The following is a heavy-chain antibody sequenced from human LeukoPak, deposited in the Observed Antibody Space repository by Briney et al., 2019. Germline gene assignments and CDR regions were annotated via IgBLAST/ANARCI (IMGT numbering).Heavy chain of an antibody. CDR1: GYTFTGYY. D-gene: IGHD2-15*01. CDR3: ARPYCSGGSCHDFFDY. V-gene: IGHV1-2*02. CDR2: INPNSGGT. J-gene: IGHJ4*02. Sequence: ASVKVSCKASGYTFTGYYMNWVRQAPGQGLEWMGWINPNSGGTNYAQKFQGRVTMTRDTSISTAYMELSRLRSDDTAVYYCARPYCSGGSCHDFFDYWGQGTLVTVSS.